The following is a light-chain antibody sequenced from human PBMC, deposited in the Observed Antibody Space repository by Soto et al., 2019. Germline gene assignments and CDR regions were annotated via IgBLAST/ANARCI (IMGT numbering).Light chain of an antibody. J-gene: IGKJ4*01. Sequence: IQLTQSPSSLSAAAGDRVTIACRASESISNYLNWYQLKPGEAPKVLIYSASTLRGGVPSRFSGTGSGTEFTLTISSLQPEDVATYFCQKTFSNLISFGGGTKVEIK. V-gene: IGKV1-39*01. CDR3: QKTFSNLIS. CDR2: SAS. CDR1: ESISNY.